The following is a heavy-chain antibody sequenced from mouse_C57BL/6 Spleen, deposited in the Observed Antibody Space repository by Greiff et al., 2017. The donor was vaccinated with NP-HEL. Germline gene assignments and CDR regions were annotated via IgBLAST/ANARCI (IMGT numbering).Heavy chain of an antibody. D-gene: IGHD2-3*01. Sequence: QVQLQQPGAELVKPGASVKLSCKASGYTFTSYWMQWVKQRPGQGLEWIGEIDPSDSYTNYNQKFKGKATLTVDTSSSSANMQLSSLKSTASAVYYCERIYDGCYSFAYWGQGTTLTVSS. V-gene: IGHV1-50*01. J-gene: IGHJ2*01. CDR2: IDPSDSYT. CDR1: GYTFTSYW. CDR3: ERIYDGCYSFAY.